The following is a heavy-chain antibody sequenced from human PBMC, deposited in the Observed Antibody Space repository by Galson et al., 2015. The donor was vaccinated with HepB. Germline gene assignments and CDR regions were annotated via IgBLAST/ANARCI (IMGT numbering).Heavy chain of an antibody. D-gene: IGHD6-13*01. CDR1: GFTFSNYA. V-gene: IGHV3-23*01. CDR2: ISGSGNNT. CDR3: TRLGDLSGYSSL. Sequence: SLRLSCAASGFTFSNYAMTWVRQAPGKGLEWVSAISGSGNNTYCADSVKGRFTISRDNSKNTAYMQMNSLKTEDTAVYYCTRLGDLSGYSSLWGQGTLVTVSS. J-gene: IGHJ4*02.